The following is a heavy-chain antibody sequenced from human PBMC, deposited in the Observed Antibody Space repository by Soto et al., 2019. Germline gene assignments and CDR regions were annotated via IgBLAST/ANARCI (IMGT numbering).Heavy chain of an antibody. Sequence: QIQLVQSGAEVKKPGASVKVSCKASGYTFTNFGIPWVRQAPGQGLEWMGWISASNGNRNYAQKLQGRVTMTKDTSTSKAYMDLRSPRSDDTAVYDCARGGLARYDSSWVFDPWGQGTLVTVSS. J-gene: IGHJ5*02. V-gene: IGHV1-18*04. CDR1: GYTFTNFG. CDR3: ARGGLARYDSSWVFDP. D-gene: IGHD3-22*01. CDR2: ISASNGNR.